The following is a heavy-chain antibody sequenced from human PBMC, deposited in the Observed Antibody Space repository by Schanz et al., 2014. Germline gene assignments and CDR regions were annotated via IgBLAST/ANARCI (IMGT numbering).Heavy chain of an antibody. CDR3: ARDGNYYGSRNYYKTPYYFDY. J-gene: IGHJ4*02. V-gene: IGHV3-66*01. Sequence: EVRLVASGGGFVQPGGSLGLSCVVSGFTVSSDHMSWVRQAPGKGLEWVSTIYASGATYYADSVKRRFTISRDISKNTLHLQVTSLRAEDTAIYYCARDGNYYGSRNYYKTPYYFDYWCQGPLVTVSS. CDR2: IYASGAT. D-gene: IGHD3-10*01. CDR1: GFTVSSDH.